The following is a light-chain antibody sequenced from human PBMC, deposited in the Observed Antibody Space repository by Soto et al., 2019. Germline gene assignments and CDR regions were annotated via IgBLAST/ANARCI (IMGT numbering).Light chain of an antibody. CDR2: GAS. CDR1: HSVSSS. J-gene: IGKJ1*01. Sequence: EVGISKSPSTLSVSPGERATLSCRASHSVSSSLALYQQKPGQAPRLLISGASTRAAGIPARFSGSGSGTGFTLTISSLQSEDFAVYYCQHYNTWPWTFGQGTKVDI. CDR3: QHYNTWPWT. V-gene: IGKV3-15*01.